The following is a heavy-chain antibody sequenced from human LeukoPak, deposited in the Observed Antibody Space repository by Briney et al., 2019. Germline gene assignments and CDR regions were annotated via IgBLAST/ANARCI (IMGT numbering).Heavy chain of an antibody. CDR3: AKSGKPFDY. Sequence: PGGSLRLSCAASGFTVISNYMSWVRQAPGKGLEWVSVIYTGGTPYYADSVKGRFTISRDNSKNTLYLQMNSLRAEDTAVYYCAKSGKPFDYWGQGTLVTVSS. CDR2: IYTGGTP. J-gene: IGHJ4*02. CDR1: GFTVISNY. V-gene: IGHV3-66*01.